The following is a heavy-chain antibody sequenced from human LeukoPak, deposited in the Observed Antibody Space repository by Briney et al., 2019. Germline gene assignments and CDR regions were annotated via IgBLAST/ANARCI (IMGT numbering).Heavy chain of an antibody. D-gene: IGHD6-13*01. J-gene: IGHJ3*02. CDR3: AKDPPPTYSSSWYDAFDI. CDR2: ISGSGGST. Sequence: GGSLRLSCAASGFTFSSYAMSWVRQAPGKGLEWVSAISGSGGSTYYADSVKGRFTISRDNSKNTLYLQMNCLRAEDTAVYYCAKDPPPTYSSSWYDAFDIWGQGTMVTVSS. V-gene: IGHV3-23*01. CDR1: GFTFSSYA.